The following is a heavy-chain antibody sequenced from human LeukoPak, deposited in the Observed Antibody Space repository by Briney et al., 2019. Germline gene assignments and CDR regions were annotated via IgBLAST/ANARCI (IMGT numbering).Heavy chain of an antibody. D-gene: IGHD5-18*01. CDR1: GFTFRDYSDYW. Sequence: PGGSLRLSCAASGFTFRDYSDYWMSWVRPAQGKGLEWVANIKQDGREKSYVDSVKGRFTISRENANNSLFLQMNRLRAEDTAVDYGARVGRYSYAHNSWGQGTLVTVSS. V-gene: IGHV3-7*01. CDR3: ARVGRYSYAHNS. CDR2: IKQDGREK. J-gene: IGHJ4*02.